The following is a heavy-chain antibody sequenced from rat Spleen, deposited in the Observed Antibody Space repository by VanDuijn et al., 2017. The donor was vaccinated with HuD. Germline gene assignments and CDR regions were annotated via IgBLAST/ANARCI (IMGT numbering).Heavy chain of an antibody. CDR1: GFTFNNYW. CDR3: AKDRDGGYAFAH. D-gene: IGHD1-11*01. Sequence: EVQLMESGGGLVQPGRSLKLSCVASGFTFNNYWMTWIRQAPGKGLEWVSSIKTDGGSTYYRDSVKGRFTISRDNAENTVYLQMNSLRSEDTATYYCAKDRDGGYAFAHWGQGSLVAVSS. V-gene: IGHV5-58*01. J-gene: IGHJ3*01. CDR2: IKTDGGST.